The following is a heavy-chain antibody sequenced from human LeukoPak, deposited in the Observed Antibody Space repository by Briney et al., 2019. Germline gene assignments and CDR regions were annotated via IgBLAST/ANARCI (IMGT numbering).Heavy chain of an antibody. CDR3: ARHWLEAAKTYSYWFDP. CDR2: IYRGGTI. V-gene: IGHV4-4*09. J-gene: IGHJ5*02. Sequence: SETLSPTCSVSGGSISDYYWSWIRQPPGKGLEWIGYIYRGGTINYNPSVKSRVTMSLDTSKNQISLMLNSVTAADTAIYYCARHWLEAAKTYSYWFDPWGQGTLVTVSS. D-gene: IGHD6-13*01. CDR1: GGSISDYY.